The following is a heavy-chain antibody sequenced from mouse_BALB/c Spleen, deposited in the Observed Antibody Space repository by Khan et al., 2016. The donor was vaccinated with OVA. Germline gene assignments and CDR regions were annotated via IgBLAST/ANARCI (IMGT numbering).Heavy chain of an antibody. CDR3: ARSGYSAWFAY. J-gene: IGHJ3*01. D-gene: IGHD4-1*01. Sequence: VQLQQSGAELVRPGALVKLSCKGSGFNIKDYYMHWVKQRPEQGLEWIGWIDPENGNTIYDPKLQGKANITAVTSSNTAYLQLSSLESEDTAVYYCARSGYSAWFAYWGQGTLVTVSA. CDR2: IDPENGNT. CDR1: GFNIKDYY. V-gene: IGHV14-1*02.